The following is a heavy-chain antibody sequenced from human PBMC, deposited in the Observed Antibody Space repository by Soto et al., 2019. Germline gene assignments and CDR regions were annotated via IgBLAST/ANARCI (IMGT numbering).Heavy chain of an antibody. V-gene: IGHV4-4*02. CDR2: IYHGGIT. CDR1: GGSISSGHW. Sequence: QVQLQESGPGLVKPSGTLSLTCAVSGGSISSGHWWRWVRQPPGKGLEWIGEIYHGGITNYNPSLQSRVTISVDKSKNQFSLNLSSVTAADTAVYYCARGSLWFGAHNYGMDVWGQGTTVTVSS. CDR3: ARGSLWFGAHNYGMDV. J-gene: IGHJ6*02. D-gene: IGHD3-10*01.